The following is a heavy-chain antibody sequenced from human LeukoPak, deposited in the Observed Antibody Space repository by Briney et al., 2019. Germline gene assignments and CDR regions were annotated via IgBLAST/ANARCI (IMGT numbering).Heavy chain of an antibody. Sequence: ASVKVSCKASGYTFTGYYMHWVRQAPGQGLEGMGWINPNSGVTNYAQKFQGRVTMTRDTSISTAYMELSRLRSDDTAVYYCASSLRLWFGDPTGYYYYMDVWGKGTTVTVSS. CDR3: ASSLRLWFGDPTGYYYYMDV. D-gene: IGHD3-10*01. CDR1: GYTFTGYY. J-gene: IGHJ6*03. V-gene: IGHV1-2*02. CDR2: INPNSGVT.